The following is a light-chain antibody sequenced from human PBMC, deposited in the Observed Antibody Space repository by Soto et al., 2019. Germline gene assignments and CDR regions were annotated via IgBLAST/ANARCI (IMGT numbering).Light chain of an antibody. Sequence: QSVLTQPASMSGSPGQSITISCTGTSSDVGSYNLVSWYQQFPDKAPKLIIYDGSERPSGVSDRFSGSKSGNTASLTISGLRAEDEVEYHCSSYAPSSAFEYVLGNGTKLTV. CDR3: SSYAPSSAFEYV. CDR1: SSDVGSYNL. J-gene: IGLJ1*01. V-gene: IGLV2-23*03. CDR2: DGS.